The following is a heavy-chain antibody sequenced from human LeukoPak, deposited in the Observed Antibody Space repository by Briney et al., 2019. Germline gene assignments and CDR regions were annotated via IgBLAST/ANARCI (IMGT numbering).Heavy chain of an antibody. Sequence: SETLSLTCTVSGGSISSYYWSWLRQPPGKGLEWIGYIYYSGSTNYNPSLKSRVTISVDTSKNQFSLKLSSVTAADTAVYYCARVAYYYDSSGRNYFDYWGQGTLVTVSS. V-gene: IGHV4-59*12. CDR1: GGSISSYY. CDR3: ARVAYYYDSSGRNYFDY. D-gene: IGHD3-22*01. J-gene: IGHJ4*02. CDR2: IYYSGST.